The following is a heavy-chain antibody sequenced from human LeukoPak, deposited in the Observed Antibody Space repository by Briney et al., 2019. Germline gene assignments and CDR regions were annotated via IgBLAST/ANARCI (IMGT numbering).Heavy chain of an antibody. CDR1: GGTFSSYA. Sequence: GASVKVSCKASGGTFSSYAISWVRQAPGQGLEWMGGIIPIFGTANYAQEFQGRVTITADESTSTAYMELSSLRSEDTAVYYCARDLWSGYWGYMDVWGKGTTVTVSS. J-gene: IGHJ6*03. CDR3: ARDLWSGYWGYMDV. V-gene: IGHV1-69*13. D-gene: IGHD3-3*01. CDR2: IIPIFGTA.